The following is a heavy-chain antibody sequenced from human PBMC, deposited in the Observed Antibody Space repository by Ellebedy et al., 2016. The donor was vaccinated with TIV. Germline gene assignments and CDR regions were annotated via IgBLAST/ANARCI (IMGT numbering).Heavy chain of an antibody. CDR3: ARHSSGWYVGEGWFDP. D-gene: IGHD6-19*01. J-gene: IGHJ5*02. Sequence: ASVKVSXXASGYTFTSYYMHWVRQALGQGLEWMGIINPSGRSTSYAQKFQGRVTMTRDTSTSTAYMELSSLRSEDTAVYYCARHSSGWYVGEGWFDPWGQGTLVTVSS. V-gene: IGHV1-46*01. CDR1: GYTFTSYY. CDR2: INPSGRST.